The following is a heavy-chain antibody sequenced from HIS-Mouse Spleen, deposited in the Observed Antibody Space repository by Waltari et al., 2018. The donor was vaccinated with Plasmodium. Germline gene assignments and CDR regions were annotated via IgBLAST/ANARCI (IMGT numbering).Heavy chain of an antibody. Sequence: QVQLQQWGAGLLKPSETLSLTCAVYGGSFSGYYWSWIRQPPGKGLEWIGEINHSGSTNYNPSRKSRVTISGETSKNQFSLKLSSVTAADTAVYYCARVTSSGVYWYFDLWGRGTLVTVSS. D-gene: IGHD3-3*01. CDR2: INHSGST. CDR1: GGSFSGYY. CDR3: ARVTSSGVYWYFDL. V-gene: IGHV4-34*01. J-gene: IGHJ2*01.